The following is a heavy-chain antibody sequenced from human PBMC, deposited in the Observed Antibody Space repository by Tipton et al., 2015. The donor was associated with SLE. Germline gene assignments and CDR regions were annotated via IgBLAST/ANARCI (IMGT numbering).Heavy chain of an antibody. CDR2: IDFRGGP. CDR3: ARFMISVGFDY. Sequence: TLSLTCTVSGGSISGYYWSWIRQPAGKGLEWIGRIDFRGGPNYNPSLRSRVTISVDTSKNQFSLNLSSVTAADTAVYYCARFMISVGFDYWGQGTLVTASS. J-gene: IGHJ4*02. CDR1: GGSISGYY. V-gene: IGHV4-4*07. D-gene: IGHD3-16*01.